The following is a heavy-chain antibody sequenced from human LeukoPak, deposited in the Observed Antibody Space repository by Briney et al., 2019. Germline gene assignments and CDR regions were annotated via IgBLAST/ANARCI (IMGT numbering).Heavy chain of an antibody. V-gene: IGHV1-24*01. CDR1: GYTLTELS. Sequence: ASVKVSCKVSGYTLTELSMHWVRQAPGKGLEWMGGFDPEDGETIYAQKFQGRVTMTEDTSTDTAYMELSSLRSEDTAVYYCATDINYYGSGSYDYWGQGTLVTVSS. CDR2: FDPEDGET. CDR3: ATDINYYGSGSYDY. J-gene: IGHJ4*02. D-gene: IGHD3-10*01.